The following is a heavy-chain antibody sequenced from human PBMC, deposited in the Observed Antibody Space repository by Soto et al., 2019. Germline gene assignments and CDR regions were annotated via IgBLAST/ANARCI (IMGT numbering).Heavy chain of an antibody. V-gene: IGHV1-2*04. CDR3: ARSEVRGVNPDAFDI. CDR2: INPNSGGT. J-gene: IGHJ3*02. D-gene: IGHD3-10*01. Sequence: ASVKVSCKASGYTFTGYYMHWVRQAPGQGLEWMGWINPNSGGTNYAQKFQGWVTMTRDTSISTAYMELSRLRSDDTAVYYCARSEVRGVNPDAFDIWGQGTMVTVS. CDR1: GYTFTGYY.